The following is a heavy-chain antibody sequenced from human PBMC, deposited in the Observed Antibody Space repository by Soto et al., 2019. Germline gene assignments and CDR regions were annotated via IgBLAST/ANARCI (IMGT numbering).Heavy chain of an antibody. CDR2: IYYSGST. CDR3: ARTSCTNGVCYFYYGMDF. J-gene: IGHJ6*02. V-gene: IGHV4-59*01. D-gene: IGHD2-8*01. Sequence: SETLSLTCTVSGGSISSYYWSWIRQPPGKGLEWIGYIYYSGSTNYNPSLKSRVTISVDTSKNQFSLKLSSVTGADTAVYYCARTSCTNGVCYFYYGMDFWGQGTTVTVSS. CDR1: GGSISSYY.